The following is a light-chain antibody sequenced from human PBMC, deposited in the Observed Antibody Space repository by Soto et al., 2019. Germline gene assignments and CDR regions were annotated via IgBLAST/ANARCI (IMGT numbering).Light chain of an antibody. CDR2: SNN. V-gene: IGLV1-44*01. J-gene: IGLJ2*01. CDR3: TAWDDSLNGLV. CDR1: SSNIGSNT. Sequence: QSVLTQPPSASGTPGQRVPISCSGSSSNIGSNTVNWYQQLPGTAPKLLMYSNNQRPSGVPDRFSGSKSGTSASLAISGLQSEDEADYYCTAWDDSLNGLVFGGGTKLTVL.